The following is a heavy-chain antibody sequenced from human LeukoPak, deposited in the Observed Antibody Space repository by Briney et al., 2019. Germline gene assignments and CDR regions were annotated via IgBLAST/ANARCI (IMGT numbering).Heavy chain of an antibody. CDR3: AKDSNVLLWFGELLTIDY. CDR1: GFTFSSYG. J-gene: IGHJ4*02. D-gene: IGHD3-10*01. Sequence: PGGSLRLSCAASGFTFSSYGMHWVRQAPGKGLEWVAFIRYDGSNKYYANSVKGRFTISRDNSKNTLYLQMNSLRAEDTAVYYCAKDSNVLLWFGELLTIDYWGRGTLVTVSS. V-gene: IGHV3-30*02. CDR2: IRYDGSNK.